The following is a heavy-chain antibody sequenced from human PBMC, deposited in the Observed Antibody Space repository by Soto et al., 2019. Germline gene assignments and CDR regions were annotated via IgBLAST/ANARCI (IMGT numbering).Heavy chain of an antibody. D-gene: IGHD3-3*01. CDR1: GFAFNIYG. CDR2: MSYDGSNK. J-gene: IGHJ6*02. V-gene: IGHV3-30*03. CDR3: ARGGLGVVIELYYYYYGMDV. Sequence: QVYLVESGGGVVQPGRSLRLSCAASGFAFNIYGLHWVRQAPGKGLEWVAMMSYDGSNKYYTDSVKGRFTISRDNSKNTLYLQMNSLRVEDTAVYYCARGGLGVVIELYYYYYGMDVWGQGTTVTVSS.